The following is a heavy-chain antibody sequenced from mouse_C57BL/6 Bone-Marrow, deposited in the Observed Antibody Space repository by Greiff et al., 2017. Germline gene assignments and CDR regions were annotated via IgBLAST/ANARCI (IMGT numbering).Heavy chain of an antibody. Sequence: QVQLQQSGPELVKPGASVKLSCKASGYTFTSYDINWVKQRPGQGLEWIGWSYPRDGSTKDNEKFKGKATLTVDTSSSTAYMELHSLASEDSAVYFCTRLEFDGSSGDWYFDVWGTGTTVTVSS. D-gene: IGHD1-1*01. CDR1: GYTFTSYD. V-gene: IGHV1-85*01. J-gene: IGHJ1*03. CDR2: SYPRDGST. CDR3: TRLEFDGSSGDWYFDV.